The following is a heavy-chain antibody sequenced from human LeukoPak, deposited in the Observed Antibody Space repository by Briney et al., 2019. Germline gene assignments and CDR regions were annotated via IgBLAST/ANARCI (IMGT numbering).Heavy chain of an antibody. V-gene: IGHV4-39*07. J-gene: IGHJ4*02. Sequence: SETLSLTCTVSGGSISSSSYYWGWIRQPPGKGLEWIGSIYYSGSTYYNPSLKSRVTISVDTSKNQFSLKLSSVTAADTAVYYCARSVDTYYYDSSGYYFGYWGQGTLVTVSS. CDR3: ARSVDTYYYDSSGYYFGY. CDR1: GGSISSSSYY. CDR2: IYYSGST. D-gene: IGHD3-22*01.